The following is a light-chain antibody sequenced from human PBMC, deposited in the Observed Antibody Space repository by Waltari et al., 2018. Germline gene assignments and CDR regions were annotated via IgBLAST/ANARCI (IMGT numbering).Light chain of an antibody. CDR3: QQSYITPLT. J-gene: IGKJ4*01. V-gene: IGKV1-39*01. CDR1: QTISYS. CDR2: GTS. Sequence: DIHMTQSPSSLSASVGDGVTITCRASQTISYSLNWYQQKPGRAPKLLIYGTSTLESGVPSRFIGGGSGTEFTLTISSLQPEDFATYYCQQSYITPLTFGGGTTVVIK.